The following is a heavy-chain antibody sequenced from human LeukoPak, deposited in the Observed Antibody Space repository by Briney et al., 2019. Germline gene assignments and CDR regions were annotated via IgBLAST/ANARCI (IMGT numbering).Heavy chain of an antibody. D-gene: IGHD3-10*01. J-gene: IGHJ4*02. Sequence: GGSLRLSCAVSGFTFRDYAMSWVRQPPGKGLEWVSTIKNGAHTTNYADSVKGRLTISRDDSMNTLFLQMNSLRAEDTAVYYCAREYYGCIDYWGQGALVTVSS. CDR1: GFTFRDYA. CDR3: AREYYGCIDY. CDR2: IKNGAHTT. V-gene: IGHV3-23*01.